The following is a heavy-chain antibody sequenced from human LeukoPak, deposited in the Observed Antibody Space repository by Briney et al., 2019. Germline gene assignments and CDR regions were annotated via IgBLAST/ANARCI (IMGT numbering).Heavy chain of an antibody. J-gene: IGHJ4*02. Sequence: GRSLRLSCAASGFTFSYYGMHWVRQAPGKGLEWVVVISYDGSNEYYADSVKGRFTISRDNSKNTLYLQMNSLRAEDTAVYYCAKVPPVALLAPPDYWGQGTLVTVSS. CDR1: GFTFSYYG. CDR2: ISYDGSNE. D-gene: IGHD3-3*02. CDR3: AKVPPVALLAPPDY. V-gene: IGHV3-30*18.